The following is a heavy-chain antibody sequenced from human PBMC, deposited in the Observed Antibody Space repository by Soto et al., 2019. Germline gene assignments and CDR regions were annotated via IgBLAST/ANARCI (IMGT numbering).Heavy chain of an antibody. J-gene: IGHJ4*02. CDR1: GYTFTSYY. CDR2: INLSVGST. Sequence: ASVKVSCKASGYTFTSYYMHWVRQAPGQGLEWMGIINLSVGSTSYAQKFQGRVTMTRDTSTGTVYMELSSLRSEDTAVYYCARVSMTTVVSFDYWGQGTLVTVSS. CDR3: ARVSMTTVVSFDY. D-gene: IGHD4-17*01. V-gene: IGHV1-46*01.